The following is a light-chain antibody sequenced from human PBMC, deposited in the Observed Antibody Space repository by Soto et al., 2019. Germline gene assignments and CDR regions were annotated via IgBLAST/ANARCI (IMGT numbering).Light chain of an antibody. Sequence: EIVLTQSPATLSLSPGERATLSCRASQSVYSYLAWYQQKPGQAPRLLIYGASTRATGVPARFSGSGSGTEFTLTISSLQSEDFGVYYCQQNKDWPGTFGQGTKVDIK. CDR1: QSVYSY. J-gene: IGKJ1*01. CDR3: QQNKDWPGT. CDR2: GAS. V-gene: IGKV3-15*01.